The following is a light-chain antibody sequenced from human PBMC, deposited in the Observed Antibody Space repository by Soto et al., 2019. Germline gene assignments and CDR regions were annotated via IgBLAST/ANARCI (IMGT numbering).Light chain of an antibody. V-gene: IGKV3-11*01. CDR3: QQRTNWL. J-gene: IGKJ3*01. CDR1: QSVSSY. Sequence: EIVLTQSPATLSLSPGERATLSCRASQSVSSYLAWYQQKPGQAPRLLIYDASNRATGIPARFSGSGSGTDFTLTISCLEPEDFAVYYCQQRTNWLFGPGTKVDMK. CDR2: DAS.